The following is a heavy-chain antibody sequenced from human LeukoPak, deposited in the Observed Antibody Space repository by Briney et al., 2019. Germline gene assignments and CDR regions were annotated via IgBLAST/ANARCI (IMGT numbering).Heavy chain of an antibody. D-gene: IGHD4-23*01. V-gene: IGHV3-9*01. CDR1: GFTFDDYA. CDR2: ISWNSGSI. CDR3: AKDMVTSQNILRTGAFDI. Sequence: HPGGSLRLSCAASGFTFDDYAMHWVRQAPGKGLEWVSGISWNSGSIGYADSVKGRFTISRDNAKNSLYLQMNSLRAEDTALYYCAKDMVTSQNILRTGAFDIWGQGTMVTVSS. J-gene: IGHJ3*02.